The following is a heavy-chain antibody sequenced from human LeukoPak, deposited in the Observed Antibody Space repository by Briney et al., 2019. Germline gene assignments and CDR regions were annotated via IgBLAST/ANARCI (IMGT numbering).Heavy chain of an antibody. V-gene: IGHV4-34*01. J-gene: IGHJ4*02. D-gene: IGHD2-2*01. CDR1: GGSFSGYY. CDR2: INHSGST. Sequence: PSETLSLTCAVYGGSFSGYYWSWIRQPPGKGLEWIGEINHSGSTNYNPSLKSRVTISVDTSKNQFSLKLSSVTAADTAVYYCASGGYCSSTSCSKPHDYWGQGTLVTVSS. CDR3: ASGGYCSSTSCSKPHDY.